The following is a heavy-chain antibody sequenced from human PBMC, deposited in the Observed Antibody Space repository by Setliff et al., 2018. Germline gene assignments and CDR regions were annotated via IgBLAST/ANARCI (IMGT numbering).Heavy chain of an antibody. V-gene: IGHV3-7*01. CDR1: GFSFSRHW. CDR2: IKQDGSTK. Sequence: GESLKISCVVSGFSFSRHWMSWVRQAPGKGLEWVADIKQDGSTKYYLDSVKGRFTISRDNAKRSLYLQMNSLRADDTGVYYCVRDDADNYDAFDNWGQGTLVTVS. J-gene: IGHJ3*02. D-gene: IGHD3-22*01. CDR3: VRDDADNYDAFDN.